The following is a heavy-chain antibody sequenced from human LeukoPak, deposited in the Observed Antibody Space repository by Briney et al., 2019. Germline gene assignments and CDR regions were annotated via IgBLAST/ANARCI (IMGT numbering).Heavy chain of an antibody. CDR3: ARPRRTAMVTSFDY. Sequence: PSETLSLTCTVSGGSISSSSYYWGWIRQPPGKGLEWIGSIYYSGSTYYNPSLKSRVTTSVDTSKNQFSLKLSSVTAADTAVYYCARPRRTAMVTSFDYWGQGTLVTVYS. J-gene: IGHJ4*02. CDR2: IYYSGST. CDR1: GGSISSSSYY. V-gene: IGHV4-39*01. D-gene: IGHD5-18*01.